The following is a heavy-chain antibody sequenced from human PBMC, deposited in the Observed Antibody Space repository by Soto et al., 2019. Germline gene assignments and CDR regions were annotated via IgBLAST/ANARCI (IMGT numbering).Heavy chain of an antibody. CDR3: TTGDDFWSGYYTFDY. CDR1: GFTFSNAW. V-gene: IGHV3-15*01. D-gene: IGHD3-3*01. CDR2: IKSKTDGGTT. Sequence: GGSLRLSCAASGFTFSNAWMSWVRQAPGKGLEWVGRIKSKTDGGTTDYATPVKGRFTISRDDSKNTLYLQMNSLKTEDTAVYYCTTGDDFWSGYYTFDYWGQGTLVTVSS. J-gene: IGHJ4*02.